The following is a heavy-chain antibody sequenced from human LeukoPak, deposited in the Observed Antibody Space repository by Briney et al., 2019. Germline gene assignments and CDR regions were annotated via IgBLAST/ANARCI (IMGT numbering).Heavy chain of an antibody. V-gene: IGHV4-39*02. CDR3: AREGYYDSSGYLQH. D-gene: IGHD3-22*01. Sequence: SETLSLTCTVSGGSIRSSYYYWGWIRQPPGKGLEWIGSIYDSGSTYYNPSLKSRVTISVDTSKNQFSLKLNSVTAADTAVYYCAREGYYDSSGYLQHWGQGTLVTVSS. CDR1: GGSIRSSYYY. J-gene: IGHJ1*01. CDR2: IYDSGST.